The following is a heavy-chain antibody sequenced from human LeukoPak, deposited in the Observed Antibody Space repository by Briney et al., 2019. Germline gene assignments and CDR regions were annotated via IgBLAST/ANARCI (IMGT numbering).Heavy chain of an antibody. CDR2: ISAYNGNT. D-gene: IGHD2-8*01. CDR3: ATARGVGTTVDY. V-gene: IGHV1-18*01. J-gene: IGHJ4*02. CDR1: GYTFTSYG. Sequence: ASVKVSCKASGYTFTSYGISWVRQAPGQGLEWMGWISAYNGNTNYAQKLQRRVIMTTDTSTSTAYMELRSLRSDATAVYYCATARGVGTTVDYWGQGTLVTVSS.